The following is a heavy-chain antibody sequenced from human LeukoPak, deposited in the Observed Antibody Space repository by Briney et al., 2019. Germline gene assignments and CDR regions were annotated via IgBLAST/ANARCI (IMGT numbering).Heavy chain of an antibody. D-gene: IGHD1-26*01. V-gene: IGHV1-2*02. CDR3: ARVGAIGYYFDY. CDR2: INPNSGGT. Sequence: ASVKVSCKASGYTFTGYYMHWVRQAPGQGLEWMGWINPNSGGTNYAQKFQGRVTMTRDTSISTAYMELSSLRSEDTAVYYCARVGAIGYYFDYWGQGTLVTVSS. J-gene: IGHJ4*02. CDR1: GYTFTGYY.